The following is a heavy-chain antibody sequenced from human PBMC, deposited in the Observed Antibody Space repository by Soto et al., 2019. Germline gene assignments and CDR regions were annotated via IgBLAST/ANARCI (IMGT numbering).Heavy chain of an antibody. CDR1: GGTFSSYA. CDR3: ARGSGYCSSTSCYKAPGYCSGGSCYGVVY. V-gene: IGHV1-69*06. J-gene: IGHJ4*02. D-gene: IGHD2-15*01. CDR2: SIPICGTA. Sequence: QVQLVQSRAAVKKPGSSVKVSCKASGGTFSSYAISWVRQAPGQGLAWLGGSIPICGTANYAQKFQGRFTITADKSTCTAYMELTSLRSEDTAVYYCARGSGYCSSTSCYKAPGYCSGGSCYGVVYWGQGTLVTVSS.